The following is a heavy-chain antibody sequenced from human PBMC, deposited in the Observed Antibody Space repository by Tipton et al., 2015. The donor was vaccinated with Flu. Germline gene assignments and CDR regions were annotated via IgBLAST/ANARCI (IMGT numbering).Heavy chain of an antibody. Sequence: SLRLSCAASGFTFSSYGMNWVRQAPGKGLEWVSFISIGGSTIYYADPVKGRFTISRDNAKNSLYLQMNSLRAEDTAVYYCARDSGGLYSGYYHYYGMDVWGQGTTVTVSS. CDR2: ISIGGSTI. CDR3: ARDSGGLYSGYYHYYGMDV. V-gene: IGHV3-48*03. J-gene: IGHJ6*02. CDR1: GFTFSSYG. D-gene: IGHD1-26*01.